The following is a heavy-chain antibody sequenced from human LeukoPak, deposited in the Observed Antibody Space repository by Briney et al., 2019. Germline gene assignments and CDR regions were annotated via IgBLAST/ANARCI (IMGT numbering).Heavy chain of an antibody. CDR1: GYTFTSYY. V-gene: IGHV1-46*01. Sequence: ASVTVSCTGSGYTFTSYYMHWVRQAPGQGLEWMGIINPSGGSTNYAQKFQGRVTMTTHTSTSTVYMQLSSLRSEDTAVYYCTRGSRSGSYYGEFDFWGPGTLVTVSS. CDR2: INPSGGST. D-gene: IGHD1-26*01. J-gene: IGHJ4*02. CDR3: TRGSRSGSYYGEFDF.